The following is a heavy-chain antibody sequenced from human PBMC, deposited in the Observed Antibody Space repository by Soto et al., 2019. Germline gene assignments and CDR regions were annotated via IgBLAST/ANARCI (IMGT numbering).Heavy chain of an antibody. V-gene: IGHV4-39*01. CDR3: ARLLGYCSGGSCYYAWFDP. J-gene: IGHJ5*02. D-gene: IGHD2-15*01. Sequence: SETLSLTCTVSGGSISSSSYYWGWIRQPPGKGLEWIGSIYYSGSTYYNPSLKSRVTISVDTSKNQFSLKLSSVTAADTAVYYCARLLGYCSGGSCYYAWFDPWGQGTLVTVSS. CDR1: GGSISSSSYY. CDR2: IYYSGST.